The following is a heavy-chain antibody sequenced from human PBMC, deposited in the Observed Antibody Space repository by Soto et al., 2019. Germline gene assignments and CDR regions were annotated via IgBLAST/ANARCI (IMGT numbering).Heavy chain of an antibody. J-gene: IGHJ6*02. V-gene: IGHV4-39*07. Sequence: SETLSLTCTVSGGSISSSSYYWGWIRQPPGKGLEWIGSIYYSGSTYYNPSLKSRVTISVDTSKNQFSLKLSSVTAADTAVYYCARDNGSVNYYYGMDVWGQGTTVTVSS. CDR2: IYYSGST. CDR3: ARDNGSVNYYYGMDV. CDR1: GGSISSSSYY. D-gene: IGHD3-10*01.